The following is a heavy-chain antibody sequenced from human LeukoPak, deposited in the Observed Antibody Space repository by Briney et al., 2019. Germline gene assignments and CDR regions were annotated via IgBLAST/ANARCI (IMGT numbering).Heavy chain of an antibody. D-gene: IGHD3-10*01. CDR3: AKRGVVVRVILVGFHKEANYFDS. CDR2: ISGSGGGT. V-gene: IGHV3-23*01. CDR1: GITLSNYV. Sequence: PGGSLRLSCVVSGITLSNYVMSWVRQAPGKGLEWVAGISGSGGGTNYADSVKGRFTISRDNPKNTLYLQMDSLRAEDTAVYFCAKRGVVVRVILVGFHKEANYFDSWGQGALVTVSS. J-gene: IGHJ4*02.